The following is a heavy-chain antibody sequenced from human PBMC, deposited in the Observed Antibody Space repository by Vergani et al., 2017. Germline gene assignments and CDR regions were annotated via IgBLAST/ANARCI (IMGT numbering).Heavy chain of an antibody. J-gene: IGHJ5*01. V-gene: IGHV3-23*01. CDR2: LTGGGGST. D-gene: IGHD1-26*01. Sequence: EVQLLESGGSLKQPGGSVRLSCAASGFTFSTYVMHWVRQAPGKGLGWVSALTGGGGSTYYADSFKGRFIISRDNSRDTLYLQMNSLRPEYTATYYCVKDAGSYENCFDSWGQGTLVTVSS. CDR3: VKDAGSYENCFDS. CDR1: GFTFSTYV.